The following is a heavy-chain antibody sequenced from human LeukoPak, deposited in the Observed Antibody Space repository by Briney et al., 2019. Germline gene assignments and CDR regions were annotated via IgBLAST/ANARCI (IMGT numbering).Heavy chain of an antibody. J-gene: IGHJ4*02. CDR1: GGSFRGNF. Sequence: PSEALSLTCAVYGGSFRGNFWSWIRQPPGKGLEWIGEINNLGGTDYNPSLKSRVAISVDTSKNQFSLRLSSVTAADTAVYYCARRPLITMVRGAKRTHGGYFDFWGQGTLVPVSS. V-gene: IGHV4-34*01. CDR2: INNLGGT. CDR3: ARRPLITMVRGAKRTHGGYFDF. D-gene: IGHD3-10*01.